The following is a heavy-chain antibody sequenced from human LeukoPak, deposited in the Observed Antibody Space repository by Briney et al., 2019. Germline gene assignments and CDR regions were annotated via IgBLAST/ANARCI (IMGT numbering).Heavy chain of an antibody. CDR1: GYTFTDYY. CDR2: VDPEDGET. D-gene: IGHD3-10*01. CDR3: ATGPKGSGSYYNTKSLFFDY. Sequence: GATVKISFKSSGYTFTDYYMHWVQQAPGKGLEWMGRVDPEDGETIYAEKFQGRVTITADTSTDTAYMELSSLRSEDTAVYYCATGPKGSGSYYNTKSLFFDYWGQGTLVTVSS. J-gene: IGHJ4*02. V-gene: IGHV1-69-2*01.